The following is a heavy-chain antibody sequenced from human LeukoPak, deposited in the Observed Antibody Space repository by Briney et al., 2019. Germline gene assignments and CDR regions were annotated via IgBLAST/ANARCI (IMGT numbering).Heavy chain of an antibody. Sequence: HPGGSLRLSCAASGFTFSSYWMHWVRQAPGKGLVWVSRINSDGSSTSYADSVKGRFTISRDNAKNTLYLQMNSLRAEDTAVYYCARVMRATYYDSSGYYLWDYWGQGTLVTVSS. V-gene: IGHV3-74*01. J-gene: IGHJ4*02. CDR3: ARVMRATYYDSSGYYLWDY. D-gene: IGHD3-22*01. CDR1: GFTFSSYW. CDR2: INSDGSST.